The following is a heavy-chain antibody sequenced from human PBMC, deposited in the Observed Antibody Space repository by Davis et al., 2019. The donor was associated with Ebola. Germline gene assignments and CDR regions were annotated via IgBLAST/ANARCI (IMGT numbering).Heavy chain of an antibody. V-gene: IGHV4-39*07. CDR3: ARDLAYGGNSGLAFDI. D-gene: IGHD4-23*01. J-gene: IGHJ3*02. CDR2: IYHSGST. Sequence: SETLSLTCTVSGASIGSSNYYWGWIRQPPGKGLEWIGSIYHSGSTYYNPSLKSRVTISVDRSKNQFSLKLSSVTAADTAVYYCARDLAYGGNSGLAFDIWGQGTMVTVSS. CDR1: GASIGSSNYY.